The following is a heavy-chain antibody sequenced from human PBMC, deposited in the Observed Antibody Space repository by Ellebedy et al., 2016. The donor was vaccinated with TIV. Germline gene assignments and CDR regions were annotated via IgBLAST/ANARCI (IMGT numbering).Heavy chain of an antibody. J-gene: IGHJ2*01. V-gene: IGHV1-69*13. Sequence: AASVKVSCKASGGTFSTYAISWVRQAPGQGLEWLGGTIPMFGTANFAQRFQGRVTITADESRSTAYMELSSLRSEDRAVYYCAGDRAPIGRNWYFDLWGRGTLVTVSS. D-gene: IGHD5-24*01. CDR1: GGTFSTYA. CDR2: TIPMFGTA. CDR3: AGDRAPIGRNWYFDL.